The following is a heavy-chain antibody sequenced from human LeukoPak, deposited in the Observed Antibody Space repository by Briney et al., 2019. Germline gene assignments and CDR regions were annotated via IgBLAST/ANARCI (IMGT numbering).Heavy chain of an antibody. J-gene: IGHJ4*02. V-gene: IGHV4-39*07. D-gene: IGHD3-10*01. Sequence: SETLSLTCTVSGGSISSSSYYWGWIRQPPGKGLEWIGSIYYNGSTYYKPSLKSRVTISVDTSKNQFSLKLNSVTAADTAVYYCARGGISMVPTDYWGQGTLATVSS. CDR1: GGSISSSSYY. CDR3: ARGGISMVPTDY. CDR2: IYYNGST.